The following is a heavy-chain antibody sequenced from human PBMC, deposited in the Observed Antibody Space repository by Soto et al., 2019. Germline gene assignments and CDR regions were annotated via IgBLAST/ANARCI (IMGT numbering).Heavy chain of an antibody. V-gene: IGHV1-69*13. CDR1: GGTFSSYA. CDR2: IIPIFGTA. Sequence: GASVKVSCKASGGTFSSYAISWVRQAPGQGLEWMGGIIPIFGTANYAQKFQGRVTITADESTSTAYMELSSLRSEDTAVYYCARATHPTYYYDSSGYYFLDYWGQRTLVTVSS. CDR3: ARATHPTYYYDSSGYYFLDY. D-gene: IGHD3-22*01. J-gene: IGHJ4*02.